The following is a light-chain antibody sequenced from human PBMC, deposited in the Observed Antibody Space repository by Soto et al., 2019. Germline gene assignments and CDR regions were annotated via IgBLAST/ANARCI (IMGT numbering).Light chain of an antibody. CDR2: GAS. Sequence: ESVLTQSPGTLPLSPGERATLSCRASQSVTSSSLAWYQQKPGQAPRLLIYGASSRATGIPDRFSGSGSGTDFTLTISRLEPEDFAVYYCQQYASSPPLSFGQGTRLEIK. CDR1: QSVTSSS. V-gene: IGKV3-20*01. CDR3: QQYASSPPLS. J-gene: IGKJ5*01.